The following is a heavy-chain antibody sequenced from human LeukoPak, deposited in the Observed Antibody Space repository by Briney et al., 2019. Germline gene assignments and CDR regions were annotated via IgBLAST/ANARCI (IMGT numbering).Heavy chain of an antibody. V-gene: IGHV4-39*02. J-gene: IGHJ5*02. CDR3: ARGAYFYGSGINWFDP. CDR2: IYYSGST. CDR1: GGSISSSSYY. Sequence: SETLSLTCTVPGGSISSSSYYWGWIRQPPGKGLEWIGSIYYSGSTYYNPSLKSRVTISLDTSKNHFSLKLSSVTAADTAVYYCARGAYFYGSGINWFDPWGQGTLITVSS. D-gene: IGHD3-10*01.